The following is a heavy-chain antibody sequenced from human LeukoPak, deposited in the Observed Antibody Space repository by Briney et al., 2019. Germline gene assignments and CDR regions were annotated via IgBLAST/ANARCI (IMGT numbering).Heavy chain of an antibody. V-gene: IGHV1-69*04. D-gene: IGHD1-26*01. Sequence: AVKVSCKASGGTFSSYAISWVRQAPGQGLEWMGRIIPIFGIANYAQKFQGRVTITADKSTSRAYMELSSLRSEDTAVYYCARTDSGNNWFDPWGQGTLVTVSS. J-gene: IGHJ5*02. CDR3: ARTDSGNNWFDP. CDR1: GGTFSSYA. CDR2: IIPIFGIA.